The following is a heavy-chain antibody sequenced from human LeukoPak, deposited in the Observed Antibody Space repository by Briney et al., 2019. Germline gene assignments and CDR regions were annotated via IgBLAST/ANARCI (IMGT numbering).Heavy chain of an antibody. V-gene: IGHV3-7*01. J-gene: IGHJ4*02. CDR3: AKDSYSKGDY. CDR2: INHDGSVK. CDR1: GLTFSTSG. D-gene: IGHD4-11*01. Sequence: GRSLRLSCAASGLTFSTSGFHWVRQAPGKGLQWVANINHDGSVKNYVGSVKGRFAISRDNAQNSFYLQMNSLETDDTAVYYCAKDSYSKGDYWGQGTLVTVSS.